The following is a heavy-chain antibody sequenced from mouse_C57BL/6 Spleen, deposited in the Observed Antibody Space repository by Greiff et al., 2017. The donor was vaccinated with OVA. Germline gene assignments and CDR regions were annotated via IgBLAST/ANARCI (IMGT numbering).Heavy chain of an antibody. V-gene: IGHV5-9-1*02. Sequence: EVKLVESGEGLVKPGGSLKLSCAASGFTFSSYAMSWVRQTPEQRLEWVAYISSGGDYIYYADTVKGRFTISIDNARNTLYLQMSSLKSEDTAMYYCTRDPDPYYGSRFYAMDYWGQGTSVTVSS. CDR1: GFTFSSYA. CDR3: TRDPDPYYGSRFYAMDY. D-gene: IGHD1-1*01. CDR2: ISSGGDYI. J-gene: IGHJ4*01.